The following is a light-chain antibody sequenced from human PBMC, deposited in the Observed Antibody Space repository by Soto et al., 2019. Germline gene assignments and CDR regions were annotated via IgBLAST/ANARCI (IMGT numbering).Light chain of an antibody. CDR1: QSVANSY. CDR3: QQYSRFPQT. CDR2: DAS. V-gene: IGKV3-20*01. J-gene: IGKJ2*01. Sequence: EIVLTQFPGTLSMSPGDRVTLSCRASQSVANSYLAWYQQKPGQAPRLVIFDASRRPTGIPDGFSGSRSGTDFTLTISRLEPEDFAVYYCQQYSRFPQTFGQGTKLDLK.